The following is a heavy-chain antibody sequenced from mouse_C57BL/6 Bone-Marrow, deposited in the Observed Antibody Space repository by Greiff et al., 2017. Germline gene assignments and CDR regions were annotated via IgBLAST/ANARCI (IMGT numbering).Heavy chain of an antibody. Sequence: QVQLQQPGAELVKPGASVKLSCKASGYTFTSYWMHWVKQRPGRGLEWIGRIDPNSGGTKYNEKFKSKATLTVDKPSSTAYMQLSSLTSEDSAVYYCARERGITTVVATDYAIDYWGQGTSVTVSS. J-gene: IGHJ4*01. D-gene: IGHD1-1*01. CDR1: GYTFTSYW. CDR3: ARERGITTVVATDYAIDY. CDR2: IDPNSGGT. V-gene: IGHV1-72*01.